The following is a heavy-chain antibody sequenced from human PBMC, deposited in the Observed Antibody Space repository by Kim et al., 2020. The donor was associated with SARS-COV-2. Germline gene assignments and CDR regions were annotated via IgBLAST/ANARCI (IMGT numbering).Heavy chain of an antibody. CDR3: VREPAN. V-gene: IGHV3-11*01. CDR2: SDGSHM. Sequence: SDGSHMRYADSVNSRFSIARDNTKKSLSLKMNSLTPEDTAVYYCVREPANWGQGTLVTVSS. J-gene: IGHJ4*02.